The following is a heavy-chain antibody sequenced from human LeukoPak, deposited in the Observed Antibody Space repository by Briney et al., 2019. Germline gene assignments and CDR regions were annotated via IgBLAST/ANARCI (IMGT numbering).Heavy chain of an antibody. D-gene: IGHD1-1*01. J-gene: IGHJ4*02. CDR1: GFTFSRSW. Sequence: PGGSLRLSCAASGFTFSRSWMSWVRQAPGKGLEWVANIKEDGSEKNYVDSVKGRFTISRDNTKNSLFLQMNSLRVEDTAAYYCARDAGWNRFDYWGQGTLVTVSS. CDR2: IKEDGSEK. CDR3: ARDAGWNRFDY. V-gene: IGHV3-7*01.